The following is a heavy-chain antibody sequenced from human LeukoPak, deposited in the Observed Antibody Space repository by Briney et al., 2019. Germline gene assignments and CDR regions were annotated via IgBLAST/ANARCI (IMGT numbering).Heavy chain of an antibody. CDR2: INPSGGST. V-gene: IGHV1-46*01. CDR1: GYTFTSYY. D-gene: IGHD3-10*01. Sequence: GASVKVSCKASGYTFTSYYIHWVRQAPGEGLEWVGIINPSGGSTSYAQKFQGRVTMTRDTSISTAYMDMSSLRSDDTAVYYCARNLWFGESSDAFDMWGQGTMVTVSS. CDR3: ARNLWFGESSDAFDM. J-gene: IGHJ3*02.